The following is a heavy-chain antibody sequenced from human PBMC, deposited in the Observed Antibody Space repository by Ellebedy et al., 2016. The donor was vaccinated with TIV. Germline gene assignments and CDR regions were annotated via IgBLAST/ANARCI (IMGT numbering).Heavy chain of an antibody. Sequence: SEPLSLTXTVSGGSMSTNYWSWIRQPPGKGLEWIGYISYTGSTNYSPSLNSRVTISVDTSKNQFSLKLTSVTAADTAVYYCAAEVTMVRGLIVHWGQGTLVTVSS. CDR1: GGSMSTNY. V-gene: IGHV4-59*01. J-gene: IGHJ4*02. CDR3: AAEVTMVRGLIVH. CDR2: ISYTGST. D-gene: IGHD3-10*01.